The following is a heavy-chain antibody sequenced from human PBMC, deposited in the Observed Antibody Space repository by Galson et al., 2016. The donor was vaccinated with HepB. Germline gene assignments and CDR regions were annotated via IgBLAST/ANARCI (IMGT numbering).Heavy chain of an antibody. V-gene: IGHV1-2*02. CDR2: INPSGGGT. CDR3: ARDLVWERGSWRGAFDI. CDR1: GYSFSGHY. J-gene: IGHJ3*02. D-gene: IGHD1-26*01. Sequence: SVKVSCKGSGYSFSGHYIHWVRQAPGQGLQWMGWINPSGGGTNHAQRFKGRVSMTSDTSITTVFMERRGLGSDDTAVYLCARDLVWERGSWRGAFDIWGQGTMVTVSS.